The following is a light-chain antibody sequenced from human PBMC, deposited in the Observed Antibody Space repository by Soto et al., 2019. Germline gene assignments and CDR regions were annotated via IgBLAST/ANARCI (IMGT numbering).Light chain of an antibody. V-gene: IGKV4-1*01. CDR2: WAS. CDR3: QEYYTTLALT. J-gene: IGKJ4*01. CDR1: QSVLSRSNNMNY. Sequence: DIVMTQSPDSLSVSLGERATINCKSSQSVLSRSNNMNYLALYQQKPGQPPKLLIYWASTRESVVPDRFSCSGSGTDFTLTISSLQAEDVSVYYCQEYYTTLALTFGGGTKVALK.